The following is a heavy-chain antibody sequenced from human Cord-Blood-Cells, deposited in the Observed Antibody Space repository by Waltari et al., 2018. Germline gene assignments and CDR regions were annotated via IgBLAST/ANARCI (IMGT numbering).Heavy chain of an antibody. CDR2: IHNNGRV. CDR1: GGSFSGCN. D-gene: IGHD1-26*01. V-gene: IGHV4-34*01. Sequence: QVQLQQWGAGLLKPSETLSPTCAVYGGSFSGCNWSCIRQPPGKGLEWIREIHNNGRVNYNPSLNVWMTISVETSKKQVSLKVSSVTAGGKAGDYWAGISELGVRGFEIWGQGNMVTVSS. J-gene: IGHJ3*02. CDR3: AGISELGVRGFEI.